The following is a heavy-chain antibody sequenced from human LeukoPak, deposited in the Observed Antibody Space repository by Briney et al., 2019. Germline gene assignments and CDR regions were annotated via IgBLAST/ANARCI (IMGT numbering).Heavy chain of an antibody. CDR3: ARDLSSFDY. Sequence: GGSLRLSCAASGFTFSSYPMSWVRQAPGNGLQWVSAISNGGGSAYYADSVKGRFTISRDNAKNSLYLQMNSLRDEDTAVYYCARDLSSFDYWGQGTLVTVSS. D-gene: IGHD6-6*01. CDR1: GFTFSSYP. J-gene: IGHJ4*02. CDR2: ISNGGGSA. V-gene: IGHV3-23*01.